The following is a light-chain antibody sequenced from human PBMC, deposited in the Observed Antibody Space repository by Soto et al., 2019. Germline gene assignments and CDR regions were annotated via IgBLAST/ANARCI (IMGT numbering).Light chain of an antibody. CDR1: QSVSRSY. V-gene: IGKV3-20*01. CDR3: QRYNRWPLS. Sequence: EIVLTQSPGTLSLSPGERATLSCRASQSVSRSYLAWYQQKPGQAPRLLIYGASTTATGIPDRFSGSGSGTDFTLTISRLEPEDFAVYYCQRYNRWPLSFGGGTKVEIK. J-gene: IGKJ4*01. CDR2: GAS.